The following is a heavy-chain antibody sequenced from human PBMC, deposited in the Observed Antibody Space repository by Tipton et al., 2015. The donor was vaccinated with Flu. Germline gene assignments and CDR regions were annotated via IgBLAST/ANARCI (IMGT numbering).Heavy chain of an antibody. V-gene: IGHV3-9*01. D-gene: IGHD3-22*01. CDR2: ISWNSDRI. CDR1: GFTFDDYA. CDR3: AKDRQITMIIVGEFDY. Sequence: CAASGFTFDDYAMHWVRQVPGKGLEWVSGISWNSDRIEYADSVRGRFTISRDNAKNSLYLQMNSLRPEDTALYYCAKDRQITMIIVGEFDYWGQGILVTVSS. J-gene: IGHJ4*02.